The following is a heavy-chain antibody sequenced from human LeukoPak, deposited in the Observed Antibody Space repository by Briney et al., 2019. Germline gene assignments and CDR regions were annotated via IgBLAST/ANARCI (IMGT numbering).Heavy chain of an antibody. Sequence: GGSLRLSCAASGFTFGDFAMHWVRQAPGKGLECVSLISGDGKSTYYAESVKGRFTISRDNSKNSLYLQMNSLRSEDTALYHCANHPFTNCSSISCYYPNHYGMDVWGQGTTVTVSS. D-gene: IGHD2-2*01. CDR2: ISGDGKST. CDR3: ANHPFTNCSSISCYYPNHYGMDV. V-gene: IGHV3-43*02. J-gene: IGHJ6*02. CDR1: GFTFGDFA.